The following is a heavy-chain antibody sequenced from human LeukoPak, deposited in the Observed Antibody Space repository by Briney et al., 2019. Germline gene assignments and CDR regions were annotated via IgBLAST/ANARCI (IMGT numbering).Heavy chain of an antibody. J-gene: IGHJ4*02. CDR2: VYHDGTT. CDR1: GASISRHY. CDR3: ARDSITIFGVVTRFDY. Sequence: SETLSLTCTVSGASISRHYWSWIRQPPGKGLEWIGYVYHDGTTNYNPSLKSRVAISIDTSRNQLSLKLSSVTAADTAVYYCARDSITIFGVVTRFDYWGQGTLVTVSS. V-gene: IGHV4-59*11. D-gene: IGHD3-3*01.